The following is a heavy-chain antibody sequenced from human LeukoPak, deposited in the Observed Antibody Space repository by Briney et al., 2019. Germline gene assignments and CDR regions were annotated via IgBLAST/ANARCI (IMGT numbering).Heavy chain of an antibody. Sequence: PGGSLRLSCAASGFTFSSYAMHWVRQAPGKGLEWVAFIRYDGSDKFYADSVKGRFTISRDNSKNTLYLQMNSLRVEDTAVYYCRDPFDYWGQGTLVTVSS. CDR1: GFTFSSYA. D-gene: IGHD2/OR15-2a*01. CDR3: RDPFDY. J-gene: IGHJ4*02. V-gene: IGHV3-30*02. CDR2: IRYDGSDK.